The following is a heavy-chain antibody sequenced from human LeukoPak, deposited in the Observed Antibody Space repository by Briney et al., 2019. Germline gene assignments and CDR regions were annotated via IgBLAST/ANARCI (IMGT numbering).Heavy chain of an antibody. Sequence: ASVKVSCKASGYTFTSYDINWVRQATGQGLEWMGWMNPNSGNTGYAQKFQGRVTMTRNTSISTAYMELSSLRSEDTAVYYCARGSQLVYYYGMDVWGLGTTVTVSS. D-gene: IGHD6-13*01. CDR2: MNPNSGNT. CDR3: ARGSQLVYYYGMDV. CDR1: GYTFTSYD. J-gene: IGHJ6*02. V-gene: IGHV1-8*01.